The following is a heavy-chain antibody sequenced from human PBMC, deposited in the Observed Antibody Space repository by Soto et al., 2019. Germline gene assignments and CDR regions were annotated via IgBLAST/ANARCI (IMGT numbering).Heavy chain of an antibody. V-gene: IGHV4-59*08. CDR3: ARHLKIDFWSGFGY. J-gene: IGHJ4*02. CDR2: IYYSGST. D-gene: IGHD3-3*01. CDR1: GGSISSYY. Sequence: SETLSLTCTVSGGSISSYYWSWIRQPPGKGLEWIGYIYYSGSTNYNPSLKSRVTISVDTSKNQFSLKLSSVTAADTAVYYCARHLKIDFWSGFGYWGQGTLVTVSS.